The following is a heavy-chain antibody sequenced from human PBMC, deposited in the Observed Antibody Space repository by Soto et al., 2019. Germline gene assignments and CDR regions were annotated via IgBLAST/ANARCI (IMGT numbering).Heavy chain of an antibody. V-gene: IGHV1-18*01. CDR2: ISAYNGNT. Sequence: QVPLVQSGAEVKKPGASVKVSCKASGYTFTSYGISWVRQAPGQGLEWMGWISAYNGNTNYAQKLQGRVTMTTDTSTSPAYMDLRSLRSDDTAVYYCARDLLRYYDSSGLDAFDIWGQGTMVTVSS. J-gene: IGHJ3*02. CDR3: ARDLLRYYDSSGLDAFDI. CDR1: GYTFTSYG. D-gene: IGHD3-22*01.